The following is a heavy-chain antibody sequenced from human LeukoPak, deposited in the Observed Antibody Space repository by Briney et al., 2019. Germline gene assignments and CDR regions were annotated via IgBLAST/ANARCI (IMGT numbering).Heavy chain of an antibody. CDR3: ARAGRGYSYGPPSYYYGMDV. CDR1: GFTVSSNY. Sequence: SGGSLRLSCAASGFTVSSNYMSWVRQAPGKGLEWVSVIYSGGSTYYADSVKGRFTISRHNSKNTLYLQMNSLRAEDTAVYYCARAGRGYSYGPPSYYYGMDVWGQGTTVTVSS. V-gene: IGHV3-53*04. CDR2: IYSGGST. D-gene: IGHD5-18*01. J-gene: IGHJ6*02.